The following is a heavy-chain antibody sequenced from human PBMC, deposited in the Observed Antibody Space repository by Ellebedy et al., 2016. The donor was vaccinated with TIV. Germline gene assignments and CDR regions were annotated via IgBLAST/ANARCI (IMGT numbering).Heavy chain of an antibody. CDR1: GYTFTSYA. CDR3: ARDGRFCTNGVCYSNWFDP. V-gene: IGHV1-3*01. J-gene: IGHJ5*02. Sequence: ASVKVSCKASGYTFTSYAMHWVRQAPGQRLEWMGWINAGNGNTKYSQKFQGRVTITRDTSASTAYMELSSLRSEDTAVYYCARDGRFCTNGVCYSNWFDPWGQGTLVTVSS. D-gene: IGHD2-8*01. CDR2: INAGNGNT.